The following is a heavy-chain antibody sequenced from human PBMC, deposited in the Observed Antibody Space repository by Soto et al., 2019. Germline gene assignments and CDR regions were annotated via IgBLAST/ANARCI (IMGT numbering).Heavy chain of an antibody. V-gene: IGHV5-51*01. Sequence: GESMKISCKGSGYNFAGYWLAWVRQIPGKGLELMGIIYPSDSDTRYRPSFQGQVTISADKSISSAYLQWSSLRASDTAMYYCARGGVSTRTFDYWGQGTPVTVSS. CDR1: GYNFAGYW. CDR2: IYPSDSDT. CDR3: ARGGVSTRTFDY. D-gene: IGHD3-3*01. J-gene: IGHJ4*02.